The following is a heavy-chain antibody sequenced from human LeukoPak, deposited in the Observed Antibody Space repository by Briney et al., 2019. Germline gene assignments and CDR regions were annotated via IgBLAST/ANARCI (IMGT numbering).Heavy chain of an antibody. CDR3: ARTGIAAAGTPPFGGYYYMDV. J-gene: IGHJ6*03. CDR1: GGSISSSSYY. Sequence: SETLSLTCTVSGGSISSSSYYWGWIRQPPGKGLEWIGSIYYSGSTYYNPSLKSRVTISVDTSKNQFSLKLSSVTAADRAVYYCARTGIAAAGTPPFGGYYYMDVWGKGTTVTVSS. CDR2: IYYSGST. V-gene: IGHV4-39*07. D-gene: IGHD6-13*01.